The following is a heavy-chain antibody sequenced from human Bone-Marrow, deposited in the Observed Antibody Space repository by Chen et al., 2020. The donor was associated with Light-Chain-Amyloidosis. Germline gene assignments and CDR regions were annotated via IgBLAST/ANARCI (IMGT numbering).Heavy chain of an antibody. J-gene: IGHJ4*02. CDR2: VTDSGSNT. V-gene: IGHV3-23*04. CDR1: GFTFSTYS. CDR3: ARRETWSGSSFFFDY. Sequence: EVQLVESGGGLVQPGGSLRLSSTVSGFTFSTYSMIWVRQAPGKGLEWVSAVTDSGSNTYYADSVKGRFTISRDNSKNSLYLQMNSLRAEDTAVYYCARRETWSGSSFFFDYWGQGALVTVSS. D-gene: IGHD3-3*01.